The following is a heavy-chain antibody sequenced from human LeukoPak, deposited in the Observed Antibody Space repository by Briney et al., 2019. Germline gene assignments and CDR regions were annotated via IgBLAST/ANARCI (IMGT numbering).Heavy chain of an antibody. V-gene: IGHV3-7*01. CDR2: IKKDGSEK. CDR1: GFTFSNHW. CDR3: ASNYDSSDY. J-gene: IGHJ4*02. Sequence: GGSLRLSCAAAGFTFSNHWMNWVRQAPGKGLEWVANIKKDGSEKNYLDSVKGRFTISRDNAKNSLYLQMNSLRAEDTAVYYCASNYDSSDYWGQGTLVTVSS. D-gene: IGHD3-22*01.